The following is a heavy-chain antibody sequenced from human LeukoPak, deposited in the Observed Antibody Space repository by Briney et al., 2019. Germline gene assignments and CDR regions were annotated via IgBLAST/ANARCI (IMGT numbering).Heavy chain of an antibody. CDR3: AFSAGRDLGYCSGGSCPFDY. J-gene: IGHJ4*02. CDR2: INPNSGGT. CDR1: GYTFTGYY. V-gene: IGHV1-2*06. D-gene: IGHD2-15*01. Sequence: ASVKVSCKASGYTFTGYYMHWVRQAPGQGLEWMGRINPNSGGTNYAQKFQGRVTMTRDTSISTAYMELSRLRSDGTAVYYCAFSAGRDLGYCSGGSCPFDYWGQGTLVTVSS.